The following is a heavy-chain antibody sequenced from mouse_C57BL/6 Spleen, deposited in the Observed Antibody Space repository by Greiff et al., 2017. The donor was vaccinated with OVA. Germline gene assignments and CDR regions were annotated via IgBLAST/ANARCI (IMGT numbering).Heavy chain of an antibody. D-gene: IGHD1-1*01. Sequence: QVQLKESGPELVKPGASVKISCKASGYAFSSSWMNWVKQRPGKGLEWIGRIYPGDGDTNYNGKFKGKATLTADKTSSTAYMQLSSLTSEDSAVYFGARSYYGSSPDYWGQGTTLTVAS. J-gene: IGHJ2*01. CDR3: ARSYYGSSPDY. CDR1: GYAFSSSW. V-gene: IGHV1-82*01. CDR2: IYPGDGDT.